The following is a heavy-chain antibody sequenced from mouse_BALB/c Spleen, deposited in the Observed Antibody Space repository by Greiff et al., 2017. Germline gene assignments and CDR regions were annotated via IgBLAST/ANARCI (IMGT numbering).Heavy chain of an antibody. V-gene: IGHV3-6*02. D-gene: IGHD6-5*01. CDR2: ISYDGSN. J-gene: IGHJ4*01. CDR1: GYSITSCYI. CDR3: AGKRVGCNGAMDY. Sequence: EVQLMESGPGLVKPSQSLSLSCSVSGYSITSCYIRYWIRQLPRNKLEWRGYISYDGSNNYNPSLKNRNSITGDTSKNQLFLKLNSVTTEDTATYYCAGKRVGCNGAMDYWGQGTSVTVSS.